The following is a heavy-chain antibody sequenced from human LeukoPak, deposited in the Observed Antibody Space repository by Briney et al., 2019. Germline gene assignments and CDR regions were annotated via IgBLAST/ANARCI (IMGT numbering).Heavy chain of an antibody. J-gene: IGHJ4*02. Sequence: SETLSLTCAVYGGSFSGYYWSWIRQPPGKGLEWIGEINHSGSTNYNPSLKTRVTISVDTSKNQFSLKLSSVTAADTAVYYCARSYSSSPQDYWGQGTLVTVSS. CDR1: GGSFSGYY. V-gene: IGHV4-34*01. CDR2: INHSGST. CDR3: ARSYSSSPQDY. D-gene: IGHD6-13*01.